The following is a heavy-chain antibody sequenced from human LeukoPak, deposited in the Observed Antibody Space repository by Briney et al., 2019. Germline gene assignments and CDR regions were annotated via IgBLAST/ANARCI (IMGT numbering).Heavy chain of an antibody. CDR3: AKARYRDYGDYAGDAFDI. V-gene: IGHV3-23*01. Sequence: GGSLRLSCAASGFTFSSYAMNWVRQAPGKGLEWVPAISGSGGSTYYADSVKGRFTISRDNSKNTLYLQMNSLRAEDTAVYYCAKARYRDYGDYAGDAFDIWGQGTMVTVSS. D-gene: IGHD4-17*01. CDR2: ISGSGGST. CDR1: GFTFSSYA. J-gene: IGHJ3*02.